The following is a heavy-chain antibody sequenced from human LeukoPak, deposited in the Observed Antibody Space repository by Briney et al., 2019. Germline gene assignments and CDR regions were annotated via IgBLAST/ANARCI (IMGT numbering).Heavy chain of an antibody. Sequence: SETLSLTCTVCGGSTSDYDFYWGWIRQPPGKGLEWIGSIYFSGTTYYAPALKSRVTISVDISKNQFSLKLSSVTTADMSTYYCARNFGEGFDVWGQGTMVTVSS. D-gene: IGHD3-16*01. V-gene: IGHV4-39*01. CDR1: GGSTSDYDFY. CDR3: ARNFGEGFDV. J-gene: IGHJ3*01. CDR2: IYFSGTT.